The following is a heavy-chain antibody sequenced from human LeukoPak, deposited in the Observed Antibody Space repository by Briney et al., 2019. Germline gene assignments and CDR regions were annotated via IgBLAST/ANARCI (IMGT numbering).Heavy chain of an antibody. CDR2: ISAYNGNA. Sequence: ASVKVSCKASGYTFSSYGISWVRQAPGQGLEWMGWISAYNGNANYAQKLQGRVTMTTDTSTSTAYMELRSLRSDDTAVYYCARDGHRRYHYDSSGREDAFDIWGQGTMVTVSS. CDR3: ARDGHRRYHYDSSGREDAFDI. V-gene: IGHV1-18*01. J-gene: IGHJ3*02. D-gene: IGHD3-22*01. CDR1: GYTFSSYG.